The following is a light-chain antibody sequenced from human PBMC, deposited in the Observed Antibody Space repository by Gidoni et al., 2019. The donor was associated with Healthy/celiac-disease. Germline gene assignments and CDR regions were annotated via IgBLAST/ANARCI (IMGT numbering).Light chain of an antibody. CDR2: AAS. CDR3: QQYYSYPYT. J-gene: IGKJ2*01. V-gene: IGKV1-8*01. Sequence: AIRMTQSPSSLSASTGDSVTITCRASQGISSYLAWSQQKPGKAPKLLIYAASTLQSGFPSRFSGSVSGTDFTLTISCLQSEDFATYYCQQYYSYPYTFGQGTKLEIK. CDR1: QGISSY.